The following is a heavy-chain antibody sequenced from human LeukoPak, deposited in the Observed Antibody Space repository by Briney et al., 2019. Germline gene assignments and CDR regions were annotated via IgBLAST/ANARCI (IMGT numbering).Heavy chain of an antibody. CDR3: AKDQRLSDTANYFDY. J-gene: IGHJ4*02. CDR1: GFTFDNFA. Sequence: GGSLRLSCAASGFTFDNFAMHWVRQAPGKGLEWVSGITWNSRVKTYTPSVKGRFTISRDNSKNTLYLQMNSLRAEDTAVYYCAKDQRLSDTANYFDYWGQGTLVTVSS. CDR2: ITWNSRVK. V-gene: IGHV3-9*01. D-gene: IGHD5-18*01.